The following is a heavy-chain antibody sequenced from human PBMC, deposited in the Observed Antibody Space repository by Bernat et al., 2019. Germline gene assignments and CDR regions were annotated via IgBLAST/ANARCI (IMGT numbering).Heavy chain of an antibody. V-gene: IGHV3-30*04. Sequence: VQLVESGGGLVQPAGSLRLSCSASGFTFSSYAMHWVRQAPGKGLEWVAVISYDGSNKYYADSVKGRFPISRDNSKNTLYLQMNSLRAEDTAVYYCAKDRKVVWFGEGHYYYGMDVWGQGTTVTVSS. J-gene: IGHJ6*02. D-gene: IGHD3-10*01. CDR2: ISYDGSNK. CDR3: AKDRKVVWFGEGHYYYGMDV. CDR1: GFTFSSYA.